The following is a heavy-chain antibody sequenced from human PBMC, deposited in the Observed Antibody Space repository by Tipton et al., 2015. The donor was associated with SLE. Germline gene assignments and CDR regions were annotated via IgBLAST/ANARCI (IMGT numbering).Heavy chain of an antibody. Sequence: TLSLTCAVSGYSISSGYYWGWIRQPPGKGLEWIGSIYHSGSTYYNPPLKSRVTISVDTSKNQFSLKLSSVTAADTAMYYCARVIAVAAHTDYWGQGTLVTVSS. V-gene: IGHV4-38-2*01. CDR2: IYHSGST. CDR3: ARVIAVAAHTDY. CDR1: GYSISSGYY. D-gene: IGHD6-19*01. J-gene: IGHJ4*02.